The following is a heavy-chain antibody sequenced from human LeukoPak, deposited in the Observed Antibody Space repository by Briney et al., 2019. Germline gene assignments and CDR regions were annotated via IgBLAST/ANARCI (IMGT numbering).Heavy chain of an antibody. J-gene: IGHJ6*03. CDR2: ISGSGGST. D-gene: IGHD3-10*01. CDR3: ATRGLYYYYMDV. Sequence: GGSLRLSCAASGFTFSAYAMSWVRQAPGKGLEWASAISGSGGSTYYADSVKGRFTISRDNSKNTLYLQMNSLRAEDTAVYYCATRGLYYYYMDVWGKGTTVTVSS. CDR1: GFTFSAYA. V-gene: IGHV3-23*01.